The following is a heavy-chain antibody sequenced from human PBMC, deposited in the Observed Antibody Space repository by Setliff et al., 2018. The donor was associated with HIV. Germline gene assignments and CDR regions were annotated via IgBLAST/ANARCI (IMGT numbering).Heavy chain of an antibody. D-gene: IGHD1-26*01. J-gene: IGHJ3*02. CDR2: KNEDGSEK. Sequence: LRLSCAVSGFTFSSYWMSWVRQAPGKGLEWVANKNEDGSEKYYADSVKGRFTISRDNAKTSLYLQMNSLRAEDTAVYYCAINSGSYPIHYWGPGCGGDCRAFAMDSFDMWGQGTKVTVSS. CDR1: GFTFSSYW. V-gene: IGHV3-7*03. CDR3: AINSGSYPIHYWGPGCGGDCRAFAMDSFDM.